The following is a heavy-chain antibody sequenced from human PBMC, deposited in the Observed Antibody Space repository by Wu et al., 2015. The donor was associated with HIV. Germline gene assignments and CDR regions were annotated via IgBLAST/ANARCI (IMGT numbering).Heavy chain of an antibody. Sequence: QVQLLQSGAEVKKPGSSVTVSCKISGGTFVDFAVNWVRQAPGQGLEWVGAVIPMFGTPIYPQKFRHRLTVSSYGSMTTVYMELRNLTFEDTAIYYCARDGPEGVNPACQWVRTPWGQGTLVTVSS. CDR3: ARDGPEGVNPACQWVRTP. V-gene: IGHV1-69*05. J-gene: IGHJ5*02. CDR2: VIPMFGTP. D-gene: IGHD3-10*01. CDR1: GGTFVDFA.